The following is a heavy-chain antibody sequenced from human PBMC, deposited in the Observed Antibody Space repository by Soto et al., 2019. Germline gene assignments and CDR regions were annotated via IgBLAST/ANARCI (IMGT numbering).Heavy chain of an antibody. CDR3: ASPYWSSSSCYQSILDYYSYGVDV. V-gene: IGHV1-69*01. D-gene: IGHD2-2*01. CDR1: GGTFSSYA. CDR2: IIPMFGTP. Sequence: QVQLVQSGAEVKKPGSSVKVSCKASGGTFSSYAISWVRQAPGQGLEWMGGIIPMFGTPNYAQQFQGRVTFTADESTRTAYMELSSLRSEDTAIYYCASPYWSSSSCYQSILDYYSYGVDVWGQGTTVTVSS. J-gene: IGHJ6*02.